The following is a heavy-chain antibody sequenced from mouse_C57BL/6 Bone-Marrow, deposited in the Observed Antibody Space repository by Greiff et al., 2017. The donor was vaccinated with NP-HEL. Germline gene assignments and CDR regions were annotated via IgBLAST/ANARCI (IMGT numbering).Heavy chain of an antibody. D-gene: IGHD4-1*01. V-gene: IGHV2-3*01. Sequence: VQLQQSGPGLVAPSQSLSITCTVSGFSLTSYGVSWVRQPPGKGLEWLGVIWGEGSTNYHSALISRLSISKDNSKSQVFLKLNSLQTDDTAAYYCARTGAYYAMDYWGQGTSVTVSS. J-gene: IGHJ4*01. CDR3: ARTGAYYAMDY. CDR2: IWGEGST. CDR1: GFSLTSYG.